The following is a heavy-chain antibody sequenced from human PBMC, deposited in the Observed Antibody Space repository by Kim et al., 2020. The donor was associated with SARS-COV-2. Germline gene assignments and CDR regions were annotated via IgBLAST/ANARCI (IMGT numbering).Heavy chain of an antibody. Sequence: SETLSLTCAVYGGSFSGYYWSWIRQPPGKGLEWIGEINHSGSTNYNPSLKSRVTISVDTSKNQFSLKLSSVTAADTAVYYCARGPARYSYGYRLDYWGQGTLVTVSS. CDR3: ARGPARYSYGYRLDY. J-gene: IGHJ4*02. CDR2: INHSGST. D-gene: IGHD5-18*01. V-gene: IGHV4-34*01. CDR1: GGSFSGYY.